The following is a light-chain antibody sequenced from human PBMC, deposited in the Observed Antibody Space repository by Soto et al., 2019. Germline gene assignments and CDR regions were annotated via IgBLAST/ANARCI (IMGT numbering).Light chain of an antibody. CDR1: SSDVGGYIY. V-gene: IGLV2-14*01. CDR3: SSYTNSDTWV. CDR2: EVT. J-gene: IGLJ3*02. Sequence: QSVLTQPASVSGSPGQSITISCTGTSSDVGGYIYVSWYQQHPGQVPKLTIYEVTNRPSGVSSRFSGSKSGNTASLTISGLQAEDEADYYCSSYTNSDTWVFGGGTKLTVL.